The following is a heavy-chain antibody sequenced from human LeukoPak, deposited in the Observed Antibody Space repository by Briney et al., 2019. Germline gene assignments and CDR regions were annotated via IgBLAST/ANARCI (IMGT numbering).Heavy chain of an antibody. D-gene: IGHD7-27*01. CDR1: GFTVSNSW. V-gene: IGHV3-74*01. CDR3: ARAGLPGGFDY. J-gene: IGHJ4*02. Sequence: PGGSLRLSCAASGFTVSNSWMFWVRQAPGKGLMYVSEINNDGNRIRYVDSVKGRFTISRDGAKNTLFLQMNSLRDDDTAMYYCARAGLPGGFDYWGQGILVTVSS. CDR2: INNDGNRI.